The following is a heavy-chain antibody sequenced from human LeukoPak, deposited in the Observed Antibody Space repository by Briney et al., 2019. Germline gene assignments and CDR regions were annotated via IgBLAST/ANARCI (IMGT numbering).Heavy chain of an antibody. CDR3: ARGVVPARGDWFDP. Sequence: PSETLSLTCTVSGGSISSYYWSWIRQPAGKGLEWLGRIYTSGSTNYNPSLKSRVTISVDKSKNQFSLKLSSVTAADTAVYYCARGVVPARGDWFDPWGQGTLVTVSS. CDR2: IYTSGST. J-gene: IGHJ5*02. D-gene: IGHD2-2*01. V-gene: IGHV4-4*07. CDR1: GGSISSYY.